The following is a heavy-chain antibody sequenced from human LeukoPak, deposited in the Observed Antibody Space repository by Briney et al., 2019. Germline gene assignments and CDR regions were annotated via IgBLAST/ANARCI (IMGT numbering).Heavy chain of an antibody. CDR2: ISSSSSTI. CDR1: GFIFRSYE. D-gene: IGHD3-10*01. V-gene: IGHV3-48*01. CDR3: ASSALNGVSKPY. Sequence: GGSLRLSCAASGFIFRSYEMNWVRQAPGKGLEWVSYISSSSSTIYYADSVKGRFTISRDNAKNSLYLQMNSLRAEDTAVYYCASSALNGVSKPYWGQGTLVTVSS. J-gene: IGHJ4*02.